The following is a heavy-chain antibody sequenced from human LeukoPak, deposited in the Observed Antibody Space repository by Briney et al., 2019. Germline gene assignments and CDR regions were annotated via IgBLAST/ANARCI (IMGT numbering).Heavy chain of an antibody. CDR3: ASSGEEDSNFDY. Sequence: SETLSLTCTVSGGSISSYYWSWIRQPPGKGLEWIGYIYYSGSTNYNPSLKSRVTISVDTSKNQFSLKLSSLTAADTAVYYCASSGEEDSNFDYWGQRTLATVSS. D-gene: IGHD7-27*01. J-gene: IGHJ4*02. CDR2: IYYSGST. CDR1: GGSISSYY. V-gene: IGHV4-59*01.